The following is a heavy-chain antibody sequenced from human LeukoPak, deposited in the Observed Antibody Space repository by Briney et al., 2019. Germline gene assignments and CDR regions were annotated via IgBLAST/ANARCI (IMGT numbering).Heavy chain of an antibody. D-gene: IGHD2-2*01. V-gene: IGHV3-23*01. J-gene: IGHJ5*02. CDR1: GFTFNSYA. Sequence: PGGSLRLSCAASGFTFNSYAMSGVRQAPGKGLECVSAISCSGGSTYYADSVRGRFNISRDNSKNTLYLQMNSLRAEDTAVYYCAKNPAALNWFDPWGQGTLVTVSS. CDR2: ISCSGGST. CDR3: AKNPAALNWFDP.